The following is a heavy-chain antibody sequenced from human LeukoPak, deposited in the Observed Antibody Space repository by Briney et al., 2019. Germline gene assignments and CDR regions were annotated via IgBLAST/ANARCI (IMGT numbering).Heavy chain of an antibody. V-gene: IGHV4-34*01. CDR1: GGSFSGYY. CDR2: INHSGST. CDR3: ARGGQGYDYVWGSYRSRSPFDY. J-gene: IGHJ4*02. Sequence: SETLSLTCAVYGGSFSGYYWSWIRQPPGKGLEWIGEINHSGSTNYNPSLKSRVTISVDTSKNQFSLKLSSVTAADTAVYYCARGGQGYDYVWGSYRSRSPFDYWGQGTLVTVSS. D-gene: IGHD3-16*02.